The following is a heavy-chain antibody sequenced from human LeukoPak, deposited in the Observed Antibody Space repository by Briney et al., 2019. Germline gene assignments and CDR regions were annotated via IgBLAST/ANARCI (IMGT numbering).Heavy chain of an antibody. J-gene: IGHJ4*02. CDR1: GGSISSGSYY. CDR2: IYTSGST. V-gene: IGHV4-61*02. Sequence: PSETLSLTXTVSGGSISSGSYYWSWIGQPAGKGLEWIGRIYTSGSTNYNPSLKSRVTISVDTSKNQFSLKLSSVTAADTAVYYCARVPWSGYYNYFDYWGQGTLVTVSS. CDR3: ARVPWSGYYNYFDY. D-gene: IGHD3-3*01.